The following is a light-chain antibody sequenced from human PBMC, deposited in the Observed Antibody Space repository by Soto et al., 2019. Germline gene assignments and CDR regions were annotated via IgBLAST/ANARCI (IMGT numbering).Light chain of an antibody. CDR2: GVS. V-gene: IGKV3-20*01. CDR3: QQFCNSIFT. Sequence: EIVLTQSPGTLSLSPGERATLSCRASQSVSSNYLAWYQQKPGQPPRLLIYGVSSRATGIPDRFSGTGSGTDFTLTISRLEPEDFAVYYCQQFCNSIFTFGPGTKVDLK. CDR1: QSVSSNY. J-gene: IGKJ3*01.